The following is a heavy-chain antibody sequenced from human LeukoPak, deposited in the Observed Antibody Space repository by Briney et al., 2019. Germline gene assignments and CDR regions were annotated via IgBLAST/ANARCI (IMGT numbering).Heavy chain of an antibody. CDR3: AADRISVGATQNYYYYGMDV. J-gene: IGHJ6*02. D-gene: IGHD1-26*01. CDR2: ISSSSSYI. V-gene: IGHV3-21*01. Sequence: GGSLRLSSAASGFTFSSYSMNWVRQAPGKGLEWVSSISSSSSYIYYADSVKGRFTISRDNAKNSLYLQMNSLRAEDTAVYYCAADRISVGATQNYYYYGMDVWGQGTTVTVSS. CDR1: GFTFSSYS.